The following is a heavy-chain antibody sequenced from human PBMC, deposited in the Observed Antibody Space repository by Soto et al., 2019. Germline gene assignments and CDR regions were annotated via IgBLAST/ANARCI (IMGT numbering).Heavy chain of an antibody. CDR2: INPNSGGT. Sequence: ASVKVSCKASGYTFTGYYMHWVLQAPGQGLEWMGWINPNSGGTNYAQKFQGWVTMTRDTSISTAYMELSRLRSDDTAVYYCAREESGNYVFRFDYWGQGTLVTVSS. D-gene: IGHD4-4*01. V-gene: IGHV1-2*04. CDR1: GYTFTGYY. CDR3: AREESGNYVFRFDY. J-gene: IGHJ4*02.